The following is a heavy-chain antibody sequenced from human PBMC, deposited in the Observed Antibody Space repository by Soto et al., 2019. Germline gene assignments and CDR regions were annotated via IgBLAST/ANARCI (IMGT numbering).Heavy chain of an antibody. CDR1: GFTFSSYA. J-gene: IGHJ6*02. Sequence: GGSLRLSCAASGFTFSSYAMSWVRQAPGKGLEWGSTISGSGGSTYNAETVKGRFTISRDNSKDTLYLQMNSLRAEDTAVYYCAKDRSLRFLEWYYYYGMDVWGQGTTVTVAS. CDR2: ISGSGGST. CDR3: AKDRSLRFLEWYYYYGMDV. V-gene: IGHV3-23*01. D-gene: IGHD3-3*01.